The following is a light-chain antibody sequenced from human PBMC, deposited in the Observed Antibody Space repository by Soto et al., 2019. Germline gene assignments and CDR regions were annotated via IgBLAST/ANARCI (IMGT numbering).Light chain of an antibody. J-gene: IGKJ4*01. CDR3: QQRSNWPPGLT. CDR2: DAS. CDR1: QSVSSY. Sequence: EIVLTQSPATLSLSPGERATLSCRASQSVSSYLAWYQQKTGQAPRLLIYDASNRATGIPARFSGSGSGTDFNLTISSLEPEDFAVYYCQQRSNWPPGLTFGGGTKVEIK. V-gene: IGKV3-11*01.